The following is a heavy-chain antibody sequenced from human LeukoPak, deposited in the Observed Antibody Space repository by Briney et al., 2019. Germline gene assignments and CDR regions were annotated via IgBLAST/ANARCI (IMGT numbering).Heavy chain of an antibody. CDR1: GGTFSSYA. CDR2: IIPIFGKA. V-gene: IGHV1-69*01. CDR3: ARSILEPGGSFDY. J-gene: IGHJ4*02. D-gene: IGHD1-1*01. Sequence: ASVNVSCKASGGTFSSYAISWVRQAPGQGLEWMGGIIPIFGKANYAQKFQGRVTINADESTSTAYMELSSLRSEDTAVYYCARSILEPGGSFDYWREGTLVSVPS.